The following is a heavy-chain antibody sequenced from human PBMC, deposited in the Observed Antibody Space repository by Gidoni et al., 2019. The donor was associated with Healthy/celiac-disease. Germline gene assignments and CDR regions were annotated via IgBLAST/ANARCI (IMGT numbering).Heavy chain of an antibody. V-gene: IGHV3-23*01. CDR3: AKDRWELLPRYFDY. CDR2: ISGSGGST. CDR1: GLPFRRYA. J-gene: IGHJ4*02. Sequence: EVQLLESGGGLVQPGGSLRLSCAAYGLPFRRYAMGWVRQAPGKGLEGVSAISGSGGSTYYADSVKGRFTISRDNSKNTLYLQMNSLRAEDTAVYYCAKDRWELLPRYFDYWGQGTLVTVSS. D-gene: IGHD1-26*01.